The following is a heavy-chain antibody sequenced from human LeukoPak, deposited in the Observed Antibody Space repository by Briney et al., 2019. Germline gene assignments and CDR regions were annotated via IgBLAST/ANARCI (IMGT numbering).Heavy chain of an antibody. CDR2: ISSSGSTI. V-gene: IGHV3-11*04. D-gene: IGHD2-2*01. Sequence: GGSLRLSCAASGFTFSDYYMSWIRQAPGKGLEWVSYISSSGSTIYYADSVKGRFTISRDNAKNSLYLQMNSLRAEDTAVYYCARAVPAAMRKGEFDYWGQGTLLTVSS. CDR3: ARAVPAAMRKGEFDY. J-gene: IGHJ4*02. CDR1: GFTFSDYY.